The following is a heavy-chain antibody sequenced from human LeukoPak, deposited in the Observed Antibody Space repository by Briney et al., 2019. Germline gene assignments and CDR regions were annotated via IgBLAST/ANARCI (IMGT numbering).Heavy chain of an antibody. CDR1: GGSISSGGYY. Sequence: SETLSLTCTVSGGSISSGGYYWSWIRQHPGKGLEWIGYIYYSGSTYYNPSLKSRVTISVDTSKNQFSLKLSPVTAADTAVYYCARSPAGGIITIFGVVPTYGMDVWGQGTTVTVSS. CDR3: ARSPAGGIITIFGVVPTYGMDV. V-gene: IGHV4-31*03. J-gene: IGHJ6*02. D-gene: IGHD3-3*01. CDR2: IYYSGST.